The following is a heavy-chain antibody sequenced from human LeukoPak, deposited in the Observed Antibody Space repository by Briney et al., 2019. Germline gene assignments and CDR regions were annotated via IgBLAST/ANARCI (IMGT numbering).Heavy chain of an antibody. D-gene: IGHD3-22*01. J-gene: IGHJ3*02. CDR2: IYYSGST. CDR3: ARVGGITMIVVLITDAFDI. V-gene: IGHV4-39*07. Sequence: PSETLSLTCSVSGGSISSSSYYWGWIRQPPGKGLEWIGSIYYSGSTYYNPSLKSRVTISVDTSKNQFSLKLRSVTAADTAVYYCARVGGITMIVVLITDAFDIWGQGTMVTVSS. CDR1: GGSISSSSYY.